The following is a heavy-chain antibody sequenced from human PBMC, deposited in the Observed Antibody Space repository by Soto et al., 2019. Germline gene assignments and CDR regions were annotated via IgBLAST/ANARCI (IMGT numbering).Heavy chain of an antibody. CDR2: ISSSGSTI. CDR1: GFTFSSYE. D-gene: IGHD3-9*01. V-gene: IGHV3-48*03. CDR3: ARDLTDYDILTGYYYYYYGMDV. Sequence: GGSLRLSCAASGFTFSSYEMNWVRQAPGKGLEWVSYISSSGSTIYYADSVKGRFTISRDNAKNSLYLQRNSLRAEDTAVYYCARDLTDYDILTGYYYYYYGMDVWGQGTTVTVSS. J-gene: IGHJ6*02.